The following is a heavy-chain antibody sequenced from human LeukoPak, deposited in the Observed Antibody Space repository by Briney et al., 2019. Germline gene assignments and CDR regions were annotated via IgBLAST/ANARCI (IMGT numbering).Heavy chain of an antibody. CDR3: ARDLYGSGRFFDY. J-gene: IGHJ4*02. CDR1: GFTFSSYE. D-gene: IGHD3-10*01. V-gene: IGHV3-48*03. CDR2: ISSSGSTI. Sequence: GGSLRLSCAASGFTFSSYEMNWVRQAPGKGLEGVSYISSSGSTIYYADSVKGRFTISRDNVENSLYLQMNSLRAEDTAVYYCARDLYGSGRFFDYWGQGTLVTVSS.